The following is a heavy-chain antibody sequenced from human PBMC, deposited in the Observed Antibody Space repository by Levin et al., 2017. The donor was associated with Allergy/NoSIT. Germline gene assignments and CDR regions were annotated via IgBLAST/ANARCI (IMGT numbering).Heavy chain of an antibody. CDR2: IYPGDSDT. CDR3: ARARRGSARLAALDY. Sequence: GESLKISCKGSGYSFTSYWIGWVRQMPGKGLEWMGIIYPGDSDTRYSPSFQGQVTISADKSISTAYLQWSSLKASDTAMYYCARARRGSARLAALDYWGQGTLVTVSS. V-gene: IGHV5-51*01. CDR1: GYSFTSYW. D-gene: IGHD1-26*01. J-gene: IGHJ4*02.